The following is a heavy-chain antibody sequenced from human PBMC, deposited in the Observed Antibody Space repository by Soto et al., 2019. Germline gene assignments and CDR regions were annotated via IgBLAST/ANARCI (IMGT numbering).Heavy chain of an antibody. CDR1: GYSFTIYW. Sequence: GESLKISCNGSGYSFTIYWIGLVLQVPGKGLEWMWIIYPGDSDTRYSPSFQGQVTISADKSISTAYLQWSSLKASDTAVYYCANRHDDFWSGYSYHFHYYYGMDVWGQGTTVTVSS. CDR2: IYPGDSDT. V-gene: IGHV5-51*01. J-gene: IGHJ6*02. D-gene: IGHD3-3*01. CDR3: ANRHDDFWSGYSYHFHYYYGMDV.